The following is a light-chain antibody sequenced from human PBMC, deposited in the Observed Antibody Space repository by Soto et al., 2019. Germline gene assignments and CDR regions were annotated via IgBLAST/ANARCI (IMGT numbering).Light chain of an antibody. CDR2: SNN. Sequence: QSVLTQPPSSSVTPGQRVTISCSGSSSNIGSNTVNWYQQLPGTAPKLLIYSNNQRPSGVPDRFSGSKSGTSASLAISGLQSEDEADYYCAAWEVFGTGTKVTVL. CDR3: AAWEV. J-gene: IGLJ1*01. V-gene: IGLV1-44*01. CDR1: SSNIGSNT.